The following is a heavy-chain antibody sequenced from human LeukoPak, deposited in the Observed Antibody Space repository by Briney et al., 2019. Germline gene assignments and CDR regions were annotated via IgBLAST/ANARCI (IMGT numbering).Heavy chain of an antibody. J-gene: IGHJ4*02. CDR3: ARSSSYGDYSFDY. V-gene: IGHV3-30-3*01. Sequence: QPGRSLRLSCAASGFTFSSYAMHWVRQAPGKGLEWVAVISYDGSNKYYADSVKGRFTISRDNSKNTLHLQMNSLRAEDTAVYYCARSSSYGDYSFDYWGQGTLVTVSS. CDR2: ISYDGSNK. CDR1: GFTFSSYA. D-gene: IGHD4-17*01.